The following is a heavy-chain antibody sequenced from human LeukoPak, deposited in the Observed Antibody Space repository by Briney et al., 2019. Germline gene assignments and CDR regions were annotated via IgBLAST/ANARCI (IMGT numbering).Heavy chain of an antibody. V-gene: IGHV4-39*07. CDR3: ARLYGNFQNYYDY. CDR1: GGSISSISYY. CDR2: IYYSGST. D-gene: IGHD1-7*01. J-gene: IGHJ4*02. Sequence: PSETLSLTCTVSGGSISSISYYWGWIRQPPGKGLEWIGHIYYSGSTFYNPSLKSRVTISVDTSKNQFSLKLRSVTAADTAMFYCARLYGNFQNYYDYWGQGTLVAVSS.